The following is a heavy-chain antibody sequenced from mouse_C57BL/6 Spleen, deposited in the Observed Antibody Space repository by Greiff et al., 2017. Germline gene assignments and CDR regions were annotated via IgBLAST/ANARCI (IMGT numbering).Heavy chain of an antibody. V-gene: IGHV1-82*01. CDR3: ASSPYDYDYYYAMDY. CDR2: IYPGDGDT. Sequence: QVQLKESGPELVKPGASVKISCKASGYAFSSSWMNWVKQRPGKGLEWIGRIYPGDGDTNYNGKFKGKATLTADKSSSTAYMQLSSLTSEDSAVYFCASSPYDYDYYYAMDYWGQGTSVTVSS. J-gene: IGHJ4*01. D-gene: IGHD2-4*01. CDR1: GYAFSSSW.